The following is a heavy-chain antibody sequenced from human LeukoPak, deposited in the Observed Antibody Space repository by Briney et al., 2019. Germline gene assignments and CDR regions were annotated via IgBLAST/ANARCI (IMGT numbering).Heavy chain of an antibody. CDR1: GFTFSSYW. Sequence: GGSLRLSCAASGFTFSSYWMSWVRQAPGKGLEWVANIKRDGSEKYYVDSVKGRFTISRDNAKNSLYLQMNSLRAEDTAVYYCARVSGDIVLMVYAIIDYYYMDVWGKGTTVTVSS. J-gene: IGHJ6*03. CDR2: IKRDGSEK. V-gene: IGHV3-7*01. CDR3: ARVSGDIVLMVYAIIDYYYMDV. D-gene: IGHD2-8*01.